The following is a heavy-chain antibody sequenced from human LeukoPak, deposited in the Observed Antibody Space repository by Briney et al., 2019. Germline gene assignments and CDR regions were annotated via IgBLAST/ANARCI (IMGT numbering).Heavy chain of an antibody. CDR1: GFTFSTYG. CDR3: ARGGVGSNKLLSLDY. CDR2: ISDDGSEK. J-gene: IGHJ4*02. V-gene: IGHV3-30*03. D-gene: IGHD1-26*01. Sequence: GGSLRLSCAASGFTFSTYGMHWVRQAPGKGLEWVAVISDDGSEKYYADSVKGRLTISRDTSKNTLYMEMNSLRPEDTAVYYCARGGVGSNKLLSLDYWGLGTLVTVSS.